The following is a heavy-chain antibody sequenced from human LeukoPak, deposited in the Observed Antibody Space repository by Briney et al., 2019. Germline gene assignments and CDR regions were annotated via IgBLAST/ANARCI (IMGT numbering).Heavy chain of an antibody. CDR2: ISYDGSNK. CDR3: ARDLAQFYYYYGMDV. J-gene: IGHJ6*02. D-gene: IGHD5-24*01. Sequence: GGSLRLSCSASGFTFSRSDMIWVRQAPGKGLEWVAVISYDGSNKYYADSVKGRFTISRDNSKNTLYLQMNSLRAEDTAVYYCARDLAQFYYYYGMDVWGQGTTVTVSS. CDR1: GFTFSRSD. V-gene: IGHV3-30-3*01.